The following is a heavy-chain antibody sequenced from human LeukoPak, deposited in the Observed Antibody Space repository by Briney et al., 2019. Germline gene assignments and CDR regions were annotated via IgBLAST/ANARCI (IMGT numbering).Heavy chain of an antibody. D-gene: IGHD3-3*01. J-gene: IGHJ4*02. CDR1: GFTFSSYW. Sequence: GGSLRLSCAASGFTFSSYWMHWVRQAPGKGLEWVSYISSSSSTIYYADSVKGRFTISRDNAKNSLYLQMNSLRAEDTAVYYCARSTVLRFLEWSPRGQGTLVTVSS. CDR2: ISSSSSTI. CDR3: ARSTVLRFLEWSP. V-gene: IGHV3-48*01.